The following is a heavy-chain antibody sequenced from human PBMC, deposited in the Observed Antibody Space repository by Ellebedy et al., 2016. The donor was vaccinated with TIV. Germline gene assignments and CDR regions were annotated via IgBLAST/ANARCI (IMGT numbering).Heavy chain of an antibody. CDR3: ARNLASTGNFDY. D-gene: IGHD1-1*01. CDR1: GYTFTDYD. V-gene: IGHV1-8*01. Sequence: ASVKVSXXASGYTFTDYDIHWVRQAPGQGLEWMGWMNPRNNSTGYAQKFQGRVTMTRDTSISTAYMELSSLSSEDTAVYFCARNLASTGNFDYWGQGTLVTVSS. CDR2: MNPRNNST. J-gene: IGHJ4*02.